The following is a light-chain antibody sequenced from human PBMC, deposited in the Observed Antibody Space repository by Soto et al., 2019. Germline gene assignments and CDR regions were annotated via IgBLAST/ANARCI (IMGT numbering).Light chain of an antibody. CDR3: QQYDNLPYT. Sequence: DIQMTQSPSSLSASVGDRVTITCQASQDISNYLNWDQQKPGKAPKLLIYDASNLETGVPSRFSGSGSVTDFTFTNSSLQPEDIATYYCQQYDNLPYTVGQGTKLEIK. J-gene: IGKJ2*01. CDR2: DAS. V-gene: IGKV1-33*01. CDR1: QDISNY.